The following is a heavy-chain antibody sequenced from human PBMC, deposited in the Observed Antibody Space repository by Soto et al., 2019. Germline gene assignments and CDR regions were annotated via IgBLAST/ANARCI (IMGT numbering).Heavy chain of an antibody. Sequence: EVQLVESGGGLVQPGGSLRLSCAASGLSVSSNYMSWVRQAPGKGLEWVSVIYSGGNTYYADSVKGRFTISRDSSKNTLYLQMNCLRPEATAVYYCARQLGLAHYFADWGQGTLVTVSS. CDR2: IYSGGNT. CDR1: GLSVSSNY. D-gene: IGHD7-27*01. CDR3: ARQLGLAHYFAD. V-gene: IGHV3-66*04. J-gene: IGHJ4*02.